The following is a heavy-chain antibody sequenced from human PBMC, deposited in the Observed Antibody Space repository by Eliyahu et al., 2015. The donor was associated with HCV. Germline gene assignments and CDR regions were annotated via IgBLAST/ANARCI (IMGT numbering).Heavy chain of an antibody. J-gene: IGHJ4*02. CDR1: GXXFSNYW. V-gene: IGHV3-7*03. CDR3: ARIGYTSSSFDY. D-gene: IGHD6-6*01. CDR2: IKEDGSTK. Sequence: EVQLXESGGGLVQPGGSXXLSCAASGXXFSNYWMSWVRQXXGKGLEWVANIKEDGSTKYYMDSVKGRFTISRDNSKNSVYLQVSSLRAEDTAVFYCARIGYTSSSFDYWGQGALVTVSS.